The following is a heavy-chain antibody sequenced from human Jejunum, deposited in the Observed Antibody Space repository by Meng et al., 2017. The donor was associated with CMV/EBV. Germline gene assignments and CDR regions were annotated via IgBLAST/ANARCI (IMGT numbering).Heavy chain of an antibody. Sequence: ISNSNFYWGWIRQPPGKGLEWIGSIYYSGTTYYRPSLKSRITMAVDTSKNQFSLKLTSVTAADAGVYYCARGIFYYYDSSGQVADHWGQGTLVTVSS. J-gene: IGHJ4*02. CDR3: ARGIFYYYDSSGQVADH. D-gene: IGHD3-22*01. CDR1: ISNSNFY. V-gene: IGHV4-39*07. CDR2: IYYSGTT.